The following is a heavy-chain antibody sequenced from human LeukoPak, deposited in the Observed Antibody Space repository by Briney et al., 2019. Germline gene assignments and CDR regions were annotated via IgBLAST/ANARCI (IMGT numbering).Heavy chain of an antibody. J-gene: IGHJ6*02. Sequence: SETLSLTCTVSSGSISTYYWSWIRQPPGKGLEWIGYIYYTGSTNYNPSFRSRVTMSVHTSKKQFSLKLSSVTAADTAVYYCARASYDYFYGMDVWGQGTTVTVSS. CDR1: SGSISTYY. CDR2: IYYTGST. CDR3: ARASYDYFYGMDV. V-gene: IGHV4-59*01.